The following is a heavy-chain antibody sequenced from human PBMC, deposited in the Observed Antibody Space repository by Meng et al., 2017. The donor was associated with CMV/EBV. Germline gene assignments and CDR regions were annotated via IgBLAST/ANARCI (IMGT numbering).Heavy chain of an antibody. CDR2: IYPGDSDT. D-gene: IGHD3-22*01. Sequence: GESLKISCKGSGYSFTSYWIGWVRQMPGKGLEWMGIIYPGDSDTRYSPSFQGQVTISADKSISTAYLQWSSLKASDTAMYYCARHPGRWGYDDSSGYYEGNFDYWGQGTLVTVSS. CDR1: GYSFTSYW. J-gene: IGHJ4*02. CDR3: ARHPGRWGYDDSSGYYEGNFDY. V-gene: IGHV5-51*01.